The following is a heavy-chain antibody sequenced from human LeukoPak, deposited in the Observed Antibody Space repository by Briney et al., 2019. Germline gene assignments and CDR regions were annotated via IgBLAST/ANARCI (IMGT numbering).Heavy chain of an antibody. CDR3: ASEGILEWLSSDS. J-gene: IGHJ4*02. CDR1: GFTFSSYG. Sequence: GGSLRLSCAASGFTFSSYGMHWVRQAPGKGLEWVAFIRYDGSNKYYADSVKGRFTISRDNSKNTLYLQMNSLRAEDTAVYYCASEGILEWLSSDSWGQGTLVTVSS. CDR2: IRYDGSNK. V-gene: IGHV3-30*02. D-gene: IGHD3-3*01.